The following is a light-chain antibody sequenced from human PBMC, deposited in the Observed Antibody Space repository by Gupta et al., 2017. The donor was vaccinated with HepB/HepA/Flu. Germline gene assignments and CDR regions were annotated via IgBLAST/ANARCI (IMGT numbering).Light chain of an antibody. V-gene: IGLV2-14*03. CDR2: DVS. Sequence: QSSLTQPASVSGSPGQSITISCTGTSSDVGGYNYVSWYQQHPGKAPKLMIYDVSNRPSGVSNRFSGPKSGNTASLTXSXLQAEDXADYYCSSYTSSSAVVFGGGTKLTVL. CDR3: SSYTSSSAVV. CDR1: SSDVGGYNY. J-gene: IGLJ2*01.